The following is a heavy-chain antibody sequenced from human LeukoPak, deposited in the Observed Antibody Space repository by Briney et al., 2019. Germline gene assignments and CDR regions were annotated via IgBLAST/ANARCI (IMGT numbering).Heavy chain of an antibody. CDR1: GFTFSSYA. V-gene: IGHV3-23*01. CDR2: IPGSGDST. J-gene: IGHJ4*02. CDR3: AKDFSGWPRH. Sequence: GGSLRLSCAASGFTFSSYAMYWVRQAPGRGLEWVSAIPGSGDSTYYADSVKGRFAISRDNSKNTLYLQMNSLRAEDTAVYYCAKDFSGWPRHWGQGTLVTVSS. D-gene: IGHD6-19*01.